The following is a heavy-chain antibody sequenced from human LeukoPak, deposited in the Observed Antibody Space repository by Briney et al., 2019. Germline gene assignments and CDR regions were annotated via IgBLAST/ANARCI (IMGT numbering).Heavy chain of an antibody. Sequence: SXXVSCKASGGTFISYAISWVRQAPGQGLEWMGGIIPIFGTANYAQKFQGRVTITTDESTSTAYMELSSLRSEDTAVYYCARVTRGSSSALDYFDYWGQGTLVTVSS. CDR1: GGTFISYA. V-gene: IGHV1-69*05. D-gene: IGHD6-6*01. CDR3: ARVTRGSSSALDYFDY. J-gene: IGHJ4*02. CDR2: IIPIFGTA.